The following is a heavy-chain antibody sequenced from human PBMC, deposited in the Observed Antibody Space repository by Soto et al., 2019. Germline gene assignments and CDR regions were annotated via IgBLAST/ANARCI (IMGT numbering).Heavy chain of an antibody. V-gene: IGHV1-18*01. CDR2: ISAYNGNT. J-gene: IGHJ5*02. Sequence: ASVKVSCKASGYTFTSYGISWVRQAPGQGLEWMGWISAYNGNTNYAQKLQGRVTMTTGTSTSTAYMELRSLRSDDTAVYYCARHPERIAEIGWFDPWGQGTLVTVSS. CDR3: ARHPERIAEIGWFDP. D-gene: IGHD6-13*01. CDR1: GYTFTSYG.